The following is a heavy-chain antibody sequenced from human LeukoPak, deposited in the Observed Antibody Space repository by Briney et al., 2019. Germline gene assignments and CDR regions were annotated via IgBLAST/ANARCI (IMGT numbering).Heavy chain of an antibody. CDR2: TSYDGSNK. Sequence: GGSLRLSCAASGFTFSSYAMHWVRQAPGKGLEWVAVTSYDGSNKYYADSVKGRFTISRDNSKNTLYLQMNSLRAEDTAVYYCARDWGWLQILYYYYGMDVWGQGTTVTVSS. D-gene: IGHD5-24*01. CDR1: GFTFSSYA. J-gene: IGHJ6*02. CDR3: ARDWGWLQILYYYYGMDV. V-gene: IGHV3-30*04.